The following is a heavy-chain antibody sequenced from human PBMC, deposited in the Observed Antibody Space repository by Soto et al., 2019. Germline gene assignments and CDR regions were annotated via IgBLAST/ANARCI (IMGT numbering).Heavy chain of an antibody. CDR1: GGTVSGYA. Sequence: SVKVSCKAAGGTVSGYAMSWVRQAPGQGLEWMGGIIPIFGTANYAQKFQGRVTITADKSTSTAYMELSSLRSEDTAVYYCARSVLMVYAIYYYYGMDVWGQGTTVTVSS. V-gene: IGHV1-69*06. CDR2: IIPIFGTA. D-gene: IGHD2-8*01. J-gene: IGHJ6*02. CDR3: ARSVLMVYAIYYYYGMDV.